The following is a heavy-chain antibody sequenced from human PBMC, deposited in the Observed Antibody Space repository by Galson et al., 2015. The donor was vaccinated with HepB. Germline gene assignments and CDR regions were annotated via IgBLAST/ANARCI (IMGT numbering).Heavy chain of an antibody. D-gene: IGHD6-13*01. CDR2: ISSSSSYI. J-gene: IGHJ6*02. CDR1: GFTFSSHS. Sequence: SLRLSCAASGFTFSSHSMNWVRQAPGKGLEWVSSISSSSSYIYYADSVKGRFTISRDNAKNSLYLQMNSLRAEDTAVYYCARDLGQQLVLGYYYYGMDVWGQGTTVTVSS. CDR3: ARDLGQQLVLGYYYYGMDV. V-gene: IGHV3-21*01.